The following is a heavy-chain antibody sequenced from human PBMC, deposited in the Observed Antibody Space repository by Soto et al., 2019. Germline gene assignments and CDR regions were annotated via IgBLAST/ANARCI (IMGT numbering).Heavy chain of an antibody. CDR3: ARAIRISYYYDGSGYYGVDY. CDR2: ISAYNGNT. J-gene: IGHJ4*02. CDR1: GYTFTAYY. Sequence: ASVKVSCKASGYTFTAYYIHWVRQAPGQGLEWMGWISAYNGNTNYAQKLQGRVTMTTDTSTSTAYMELRSLRSDDTAVYYCARAIRISYYYDGSGYYGVDYWGQGTLVTVSS. V-gene: IGHV1-18*04. D-gene: IGHD3-22*01.